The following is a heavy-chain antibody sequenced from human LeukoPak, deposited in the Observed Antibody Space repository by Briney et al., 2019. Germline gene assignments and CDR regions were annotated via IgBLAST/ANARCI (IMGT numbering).Heavy chain of an antibody. Sequence: QSGGSLRLSCAASGFTISNYWIHWVRQVPGEGLVWVARIKNDGSSITYADSVKGRFTISRDNAKNTVYLQMNSLRAEDTAVYHCARRPESGTASAYSFYGMDVWGQGTTVTVSS. V-gene: IGHV3-74*01. CDR1: GFTISNYW. CDR2: IKNDGSSI. CDR3: ARRPESGTASAYSFYGMDV. J-gene: IGHJ6*02. D-gene: IGHD1-7*01.